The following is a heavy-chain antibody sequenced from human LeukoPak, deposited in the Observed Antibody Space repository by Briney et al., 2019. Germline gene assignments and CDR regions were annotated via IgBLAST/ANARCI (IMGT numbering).Heavy chain of an antibody. CDR2: IDNSGST. CDR1: GGSISSTGYY. D-gene: IGHD3-16*01. CDR3: ARDCEFCDLLFYMNV. V-gene: IGHV4-61*09. Sequence: PSQTLSLTCTVSGGSISSTGYYWIWIRQPAGKGLEWIGHIDNSGSTNCNPSLKSRVTISVDTSKNQFSLNLTSVTAADTAVYYCARDCEFCDLLFYMNVWGKGTTVTVSS. J-gene: IGHJ6*03.